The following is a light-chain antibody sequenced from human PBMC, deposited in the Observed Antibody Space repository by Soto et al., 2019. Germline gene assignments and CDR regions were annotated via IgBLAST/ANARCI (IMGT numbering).Light chain of an antibody. V-gene: IGLV2-14*01. CDR2: DVS. Sequence: QSALNQPASVSGSPGQSITISCSGTSSDVGGYDYVSWYQQDPGKAPKLMIYDVSNRPSGVSNRFSGSKSGNTASLTISGLQAEDEADYYCSSYTSSNTLYVFGTGTKLTVL. CDR3: SSYTSSNTLYV. CDR1: SSDVGGYDY. J-gene: IGLJ1*01.